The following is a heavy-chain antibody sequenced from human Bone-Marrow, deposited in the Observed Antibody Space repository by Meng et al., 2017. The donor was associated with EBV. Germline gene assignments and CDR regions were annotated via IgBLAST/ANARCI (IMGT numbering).Heavy chain of an antibody. CDR2: ISAYNGDT. J-gene: IGHJ4*02. Sequence: HAPLVQSGAEVEKPGASVKVSGKASGYTFSSFGISWVRQAPGQGPEWMGWISAYNGDTKYAQKFQGRVTVTTDTSTSTAHMELRSLRRDDTAVYYCARGMRNFNFWGQGTLVTVSS. V-gene: IGHV1-18*01. CDR1: GYTFSSFG. CDR3: ARGMRNFNF.